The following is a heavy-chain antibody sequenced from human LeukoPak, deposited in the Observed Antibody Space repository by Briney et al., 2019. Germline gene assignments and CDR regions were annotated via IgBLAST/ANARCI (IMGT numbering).Heavy chain of an antibody. CDR1: GFTFSSYS. V-gene: IGHV3-48*04. CDR2: IRSNSDAI. J-gene: IGHJ5*02. D-gene: IGHD5-18*01. Sequence: NPGGSLRLSCAASGFTFSSYSMNWLRQAPGKGLEWVSYIRSNSDAIYYADSVKGRFTISRDNAKNSLYLQMNSLRVEDTAVYYCAGDPKGIDLWSSHPNWFDPWGQGTLVTVSS. CDR3: AGDPKGIDLWSSHPNWFDP.